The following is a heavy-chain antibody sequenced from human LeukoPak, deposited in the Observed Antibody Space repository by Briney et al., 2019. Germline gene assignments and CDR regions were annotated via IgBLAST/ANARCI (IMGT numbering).Heavy chain of an antibody. CDR1: GFTFDDYA. J-gene: IGHJ4*02. D-gene: IGHD2-8*02. Sequence: PGGSLRLSCAASGFTFDDYAIHWVRQAPGKGLEWVSGISWNSGSIGYADSVKGRFTISRDNAKNSLYLQMNSLRAEDTAIYYCATYRQVLLPFESWGQGTLVTVSS. CDR3: ATYRQVLLPFES. V-gene: IGHV3-9*01. CDR2: ISWNSGSI.